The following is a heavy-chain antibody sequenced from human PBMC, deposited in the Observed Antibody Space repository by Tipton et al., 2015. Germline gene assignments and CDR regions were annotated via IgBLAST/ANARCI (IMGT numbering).Heavy chain of an antibody. J-gene: IGHJ4*02. V-gene: IGHV3-43D*04. Sequence: SLRLSCAASGFTFDDYAMHWVRQAPGKGLEWVSLITWDGGSTYYADSLKGRFTISRDNSKNSLYLQMNSLRAEDTALYYCAKDTPGGSGDLDYWGQGTLVTVSS. CDR2: ITWDGGST. D-gene: IGHD3-16*01. CDR3: AKDTPGGSGDLDY. CDR1: GFTFDDYA.